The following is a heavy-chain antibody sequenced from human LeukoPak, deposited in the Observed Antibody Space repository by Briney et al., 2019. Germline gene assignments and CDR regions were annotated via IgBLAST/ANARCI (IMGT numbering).Heavy chain of an antibody. CDR3: ARNYYDSSGYYEREYFHH. Sequence: PGGSLRLSCAASGFTFSSYGMHWVRQAPGKGLQWVAVISYDAIHKYYADSVKGRFTVSRDNSKNTLYLQMNSLRAEDTAVYYCARNYYDSSGYYEREYFHHWGQGTLVTVSS. CDR2: ISYDAIHK. J-gene: IGHJ1*01. CDR1: GFTFSSYG. V-gene: IGHV3-30*03. D-gene: IGHD3-22*01.